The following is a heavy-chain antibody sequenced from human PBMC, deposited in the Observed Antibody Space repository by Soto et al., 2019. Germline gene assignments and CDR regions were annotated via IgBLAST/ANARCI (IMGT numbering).Heavy chain of an antibody. CDR3: ARFRYCSGGSCYSPLSGAFDF. Sequence: QVQLVQSGAEVKKPGASVKVSCKASGYTFTSYGISWVRQAPGQGLEWMGWTTAYNGNTDYAQKFQGRVTMTTDTSPSTAYMELRSLIFDDTAVYYCARFRYCSGGSCYSPLSGAFDFWGQGTMVTVSS. CDR2: TTAYNGNT. D-gene: IGHD2-15*01. J-gene: IGHJ3*01. V-gene: IGHV1-18*01. CDR1: GYTFTSYG.